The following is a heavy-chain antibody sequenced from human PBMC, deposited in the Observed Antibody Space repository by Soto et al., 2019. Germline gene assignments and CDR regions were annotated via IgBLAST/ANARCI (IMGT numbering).Heavy chain of an antibody. CDR1: GGTFSSYT. Sequence: QVQLVQSGAEVQKPGSSVKVSCKASGGTFSSYTISWVRQAPGQGLEWMGRIITILGIANYAQKFQGRVTITADKSTSTAYMELSSLRSEDTAVYYCARINDYGDQNSDYWGQGTLVTVSS. CDR2: IITILGIA. D-gene: IGHD4-17*01. J-gene: IGHJ4*02. CDR3: ARINDYGDQNSDY. V-gene: IGHV1-69*02.